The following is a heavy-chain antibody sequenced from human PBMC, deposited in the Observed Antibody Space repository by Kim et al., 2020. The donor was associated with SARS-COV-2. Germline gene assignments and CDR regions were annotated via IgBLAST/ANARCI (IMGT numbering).Heavy chain of an antibody. CDR1: GFTFNIYA. D-gene: IGHD6-19*01. CDR3: AEISSGSSGWFEYFQH. Sequence: GGSLRLSCAASGFTFNIYAMSWVRQAPGKGLEWVSGIRGSGESTTYADSVKGPFTISRDNSKNTLYLQMDRLRVDDTALYYCAEISSGSSGWFEYFQHWGQGTLVTVSS. CDR2: IRGSGEST. V-gene: IGHV3-23*01. J-gene: IGHJ1*01.